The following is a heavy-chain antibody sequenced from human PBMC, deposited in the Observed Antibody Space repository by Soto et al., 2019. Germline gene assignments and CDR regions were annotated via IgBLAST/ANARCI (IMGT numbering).Heavy chain of an antibody. J-gene: IGHJ4*02. CDR2: ISNNGINK. CDR1: GFTFSSYT. V-gene: IGHV3-30-3*01. CDR3: ARECSISLAAPEY. Sequence: QVQLVESGGGVVQSGRSLRLSCVASGFTFSSYTMYWVREAPGKGLEWVAGISNNGINKDYVDSVKGRITISRDNSKNTLNLKMNILRREKTGIYYCARECSISLAAPEYWGQGTLVTVSS. D-gene: IGHD6-19*01.